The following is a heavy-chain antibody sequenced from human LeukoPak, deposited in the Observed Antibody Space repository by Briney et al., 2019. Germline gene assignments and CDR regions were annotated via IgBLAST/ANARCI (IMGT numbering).Heavy chain of an antibody. J-gene: IGHJ4*02. CDR3: ARVRGYCSCTSCYILAY. CDR1: GYTFTGYY. Sequence: ASVKVSCKASGYTFTGYYMHWVRQAPGQGLEWMGWINPNSGGTNYAQKFQGRVTMTRDTSISTAYMELSRLRSDDTAVYYCARVRGYCSCTSCYILAYWGQGTLVTVSS. V-gene: IGHV1-2*02. D-gene: IGHD2-2*02. CDR2: INPNSGGT.